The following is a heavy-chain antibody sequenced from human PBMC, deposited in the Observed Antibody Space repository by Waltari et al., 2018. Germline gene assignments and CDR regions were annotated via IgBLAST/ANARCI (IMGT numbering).Heavy chain of an antibody. V-gene: IGHV3-23*04. Sequence: EVQLVESGGGLVQPGGSLRLSCAASGFTFSSYAMSWVRQAPGKGLEWVSAISGSGGSTYYADSGTGRFTISRDNSKNTLSLQMNSLRAEDTAVYYCAKVSAVAGMTQLDYWGQGTLVTVSS. CDR1: GFTFSSYA. J-gene: IGHJ4*02. CDR3: AKVSAVAGMTQLDY. D-gene: IGHD6-19*01. CDR2: ISGSGGST.